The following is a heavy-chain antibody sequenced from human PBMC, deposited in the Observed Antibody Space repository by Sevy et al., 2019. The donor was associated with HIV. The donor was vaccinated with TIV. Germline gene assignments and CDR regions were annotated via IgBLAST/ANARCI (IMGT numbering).Heavy chain of an antibody. V-gene: IGHV3-74*01. CDR2: ITGDGSSI. J-gene: IGHJ3*02. Sequence: GGSLRLSCAASGFTFTSDWMHWVRQAPGKGLVWVSRITGDGSSISYADSVKGRFSISRDNAKNTLYWQMNSLIVDDTVVYDGARDHLIRVRGYKYGGDAFDIWGQGTMVTVSS. CDR3: ARDHLIRVRGYKYGGDAFDI. D-gene: IGHD5-18*01. CDR1: GFTFTSDW.